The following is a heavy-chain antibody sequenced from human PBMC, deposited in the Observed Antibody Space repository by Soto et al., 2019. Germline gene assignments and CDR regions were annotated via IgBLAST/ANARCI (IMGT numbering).Heavy chain of an antibody. V-gene: IGHV3-30-3*01. Sequence: PGGSLRLSCAASGFTFSAYAMHWVRQAPGKGLEWVSVISYDGSNKYYADSVKGRFTISRDNSKNALYLQMNSLRAEDTAVYYCARDSVPGYYYYGMDVWGQGTTVTVSS. CDR1: GFTFSAYA. CDR3: ARDSVPGYYYYGMDV. CDR2: ISYDGSNK. J-gene: IGHJ6*02. D-gene: IGHD2-2*01.